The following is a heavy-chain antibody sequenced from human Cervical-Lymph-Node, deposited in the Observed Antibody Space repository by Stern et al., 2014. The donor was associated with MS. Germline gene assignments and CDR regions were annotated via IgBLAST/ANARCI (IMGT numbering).Heavy chain of an antibody. V-gene: IGHV2-5*02. CDR3: AQNSLVTMFMDV. CDR2: IYWDNDA. D-gene: IGHD3-10*02. CDR1: GFSLDTTGVG. Sequence: QITLKESGPTLVKPTESLKLTCTFSGFSLDTTGVGVSWIRHPPGKSLEWLACIYWDNDARYNSPLKNRLTVTKDTTKNQVVLTVTNVDPADTGTYYGAQNSLVTMFMDVWGQGTTVTVSS. J-gene: IGHJ6*02.